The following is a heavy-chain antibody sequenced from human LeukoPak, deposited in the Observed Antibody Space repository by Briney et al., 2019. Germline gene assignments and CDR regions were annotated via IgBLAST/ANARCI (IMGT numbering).Heavy chain of an antibody. Sequence: GRSLRLSCATSGFTFSSYGMHWVRQAPGKGLEWVADIWYDGSSKYYADSVKGRFTISRVDSKNTLYLQMNSQTAEDTAVYYCAKDRGPRYSYGLDVWGQGTTVTVSS. CDR1: GFTFSSYG. J-gene: IGHJ6*02. CDR3: AKDRGPRYSYGLDV. V-gene: IGHV3-33*06. CDR2: IWYDGSSK.